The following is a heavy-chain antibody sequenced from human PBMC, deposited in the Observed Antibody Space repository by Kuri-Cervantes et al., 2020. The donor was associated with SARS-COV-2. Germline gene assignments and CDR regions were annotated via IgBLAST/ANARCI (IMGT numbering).Heavy chain of an antibody. Sequence: SVKVSCKASGGTFSSYTISWVRQAPGQGLEWMGRIIPILGIANYAQKFQGRVTITADKSTSTAYMELSSLRAEDTAAYYSARGRGVIISALDYWGQGTLVTVSS. CDR3: ARGRGVIISALDY. V-gene: IGHV1-69*02. D-gene: IGHD3-10*01. J-gene: IGHJ4*02. CDR1: GGTFSSYT. CDR2: IIPILGIA.